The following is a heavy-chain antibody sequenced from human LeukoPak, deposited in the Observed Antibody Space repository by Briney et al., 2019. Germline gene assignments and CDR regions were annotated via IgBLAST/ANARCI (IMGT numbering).Heavy chain of an antibody. J-gene: IGHJ4*02. D-gene: IGHD6-6*01. CDR3: AKSSKTGQLVPFDY. V-gene: IGHV3-30*02. CDR2: IRYDGSKK. Sequence: PGGSLRLSCAASGFIFSSYGMHWVRQAPGKGLEWVAVIRYDGSKKYYADSVQGRFTISRDNSKNTLYLQTNSLRTDDTAVYYCAKSSKTGQLVPFDYWGQGTLVTVSS. CDR1: GFIFSSYG.